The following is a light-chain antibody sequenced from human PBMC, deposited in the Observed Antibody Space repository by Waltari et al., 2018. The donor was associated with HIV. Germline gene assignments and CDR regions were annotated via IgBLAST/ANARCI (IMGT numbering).Light chain of an antibody. CDR3: QSYDNNLSGNWL. J-gene: IGLJ3*02. CDR2: GSH. CDR1: SPNIGAGYD. V-gene: IGLV1-40*03. Sequence: QSVLTQPPSVSGAPGQRVSISCTGSSPNIGAGYDVHWYQELPGTAPKLLVFGSHYRPSGVPERCFGSKSGESASLDITGLQAEDDAYYYGQSYDNNLSGNWLCGGGTKLTVL.